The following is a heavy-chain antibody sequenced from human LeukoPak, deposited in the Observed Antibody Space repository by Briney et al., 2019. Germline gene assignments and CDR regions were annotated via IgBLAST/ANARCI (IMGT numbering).Heavy chain of an antibody. Sequence: GGSLRLSCAASGFTVRSNYMSWVRQAPGKGLKWVSGISSGGSTYYADSVKGRFTISRDNSKNTLYLQMNSLRAEDTAVYYCAKDTYSTSPYYFDYWGQGTLVTVSS. CDR2: ISSGGST. J-gene: IGHJ4*02. V-gene: IGHV3-53*01. CDR3: AKDTYSTSPYYFDY. D-gene: IGHD1-26*01. CDR1: GFTVRSNY.